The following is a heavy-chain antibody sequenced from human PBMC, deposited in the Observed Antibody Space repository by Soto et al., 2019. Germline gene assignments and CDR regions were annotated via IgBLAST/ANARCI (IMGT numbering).Heavy chain of an antibody. Sequence: LRLSCAASGFTFSSYEMNWVRQAPGKGLEWVSYISSSGSTIYYADSVKDRFTISRDNAKNSLYLQMNSLRAEDTAVYYCARDNTDSSGPPDYWGQGTLVTVSS. CDR2: ISSSGSTI. J-gene: IGHJ4*02. D-gene: IGHD3-22*01. CDR1: GFTFSSYE. CDR3: ARDNTDSSGPPDY. V-gene: IGHV3-48*03.